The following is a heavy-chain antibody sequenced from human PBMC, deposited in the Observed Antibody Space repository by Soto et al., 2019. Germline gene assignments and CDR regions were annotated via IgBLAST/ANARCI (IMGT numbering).Heavy chain of an antibody. CDR3: AKVPIFGVVSRSYGMDV. J-gene: IGHJ6*02. Sequence: EVQLLESGGGLVQPGGSLRLSCAASGFTFSSYAMNWVRQAPGKGLEWVSAISGSGVSTYYADSVKGRFTISRDNSKNTLYLQMNSLRAEDTAVYYCAKVPIFGVVSRSYGMDVWGQGTTVTVS. D-gene: IGHD3-3*02. V-gene: IGHV3-23*01. CDR1: GFTFSSYA. CDR2: ISGSGVST.